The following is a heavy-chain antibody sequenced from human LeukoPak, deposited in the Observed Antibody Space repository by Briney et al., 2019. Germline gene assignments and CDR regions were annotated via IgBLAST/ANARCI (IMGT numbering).Heavy chain of an antibody. Sequence: GGSLRLSCADSGFTFDDYGRSWVRQAPGKGQEWVSGINWDGGATHYADSVKGRFTISRDNDKNSLYLQMNSLTTDDTAVYYCARDLSSSWSMLGYWGQGTLVTISS. CDR1: GFTFDDYG. CDR2: INWDGGAT. D-gene: IGHD6-19*01. V-gene: IGHV3-20*04. CDR3: ARDLSSSWSMLGY. J-gene: IGHJ4*02.